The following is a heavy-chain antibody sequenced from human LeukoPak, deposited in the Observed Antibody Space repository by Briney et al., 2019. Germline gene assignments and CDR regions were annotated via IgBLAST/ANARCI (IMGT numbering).Heavy chain of an antibody. Sequence: GGSLRLSCAASGFSFNSYVMNWVRQAPGKGLEWVSVISSTGATTYYAASVKGRFTISRDNSKSTLYLQMDALRADDTAVYYCARSLNGFYQGLDFWGQGTLVTVSS. J-gene: IGHJ4*02. V-gene: IGHV3-23*01. CDR3: ARSLNGFYQGLDF. D-gene: IGHD3-22*01. CDR1: GFSFNSYV. CDR2: ISSTGATT.